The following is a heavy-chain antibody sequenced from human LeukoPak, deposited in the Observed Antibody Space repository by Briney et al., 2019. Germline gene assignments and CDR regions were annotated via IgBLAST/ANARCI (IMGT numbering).Heavy chain of an antibody. CDR1: GYSFTGYG. CDR3: AREAVDTAMVTHWFDP. CDR2: INPSGGST. V-gene: IGHV1-46*01. D-gene: IGHD5-18*01. J-gene: IGHJ5*02. Sequence: ASVKVSCKASGYSFTGYGITWVRQAPGQGLEWMGIINPSGGSTSYAQKFQGRVTMTRDMSTSTVYMELSSRRSEDTAVYYCAREAVDTAMVTHWFDPWGQGTLVTVSS.